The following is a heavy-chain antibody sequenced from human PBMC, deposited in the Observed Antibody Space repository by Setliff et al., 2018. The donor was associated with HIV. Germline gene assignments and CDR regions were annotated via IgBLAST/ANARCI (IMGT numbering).Heavy chain of an antibody. D-gene: IGHD2-21*01. CDR1: GYRFIGHY. V-gene: IGHV1-2*02. CDR2: INPETGDP. CDR3: ATGIPSDLDY. Sequence: ASVKVSCKTSGYRFIGHYLHWVRLAPGQGPEWVGWINPETGDPNYAQKFRGRVLMTRDTSIPTAFLHVAKLTSDDTAIYYCATGIPSDLDYWGQGTLVTVSS. J-gene: IGHJ4*01.